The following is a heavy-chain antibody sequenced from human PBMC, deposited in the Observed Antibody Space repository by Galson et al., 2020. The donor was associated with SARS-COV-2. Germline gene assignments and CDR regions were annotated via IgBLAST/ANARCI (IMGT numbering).Heavy chain of an antibody. CDR2: ISTHGRNT. CDR3: AGDFYDEATKVRGPLDH. CDR1: AFTARDYA. V-gene: IGHV3-30*04. J-gene: IGHJ4*02. D-gene: IGHD3-10*01. Sequence: GGSLRLSCAGSAFTARDYAFFWVPQTPGEGPEWVAIISTHGRNTNYANSVKGQTTVSREDSKSRVFLEMKSLKTEDTAVYFCAGDFYDEATKVRGPLDHWGQGTLVTVSS.